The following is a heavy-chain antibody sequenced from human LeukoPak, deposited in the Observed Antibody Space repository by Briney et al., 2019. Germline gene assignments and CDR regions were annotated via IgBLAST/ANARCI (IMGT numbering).Heavy chain of an antibody. CDR3: ARVSGYYYYYYYIDV. CDR1: GFTFTSDA. D-gene: IGHD3-22*01. Sequence: ASVRLSCTASGFTFTSDAINWVRQATGQGLEWMGWMNPNGGNTGYAQKFQGRVTMTRNISISTAYMELSSRRSEDTAVYYCARVSGYYYYYYYIDVWGKGTTVTVSS. V-gene: IGHV1-8*01. J-gene: IGHJ6*03. CDR2: MNPNGGNT.